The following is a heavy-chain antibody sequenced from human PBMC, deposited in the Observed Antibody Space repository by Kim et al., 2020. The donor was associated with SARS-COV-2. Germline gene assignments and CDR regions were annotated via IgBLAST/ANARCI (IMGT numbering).Heavy chain of an antibody. D-gene: IGHD1-26*01. CDR2: IYTSGST. CDR1: GDSISSYY. CDR3: AREGSGSRPLDY. J-gene: IGHJ4*02. Sequence: SETLSLTCTVSGDSISSYYWSWIRQPAGKGLEWIGRIYTSGSTNYNPSLKSRVTMLVDTAKNQFSLNLSSVTAADTAVYYCAREGSGSRPLDYWGQGILVTVSA. V-gene: IGHV4-4*07.